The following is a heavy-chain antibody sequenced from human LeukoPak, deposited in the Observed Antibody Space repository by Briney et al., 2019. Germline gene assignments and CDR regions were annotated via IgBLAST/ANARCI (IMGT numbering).Heavy chain of an antibody. J-gene: IGHJ4*02. CDR1: GYSFTSFG. Sequence: ASVKVSCKASGYSFTSFGINWVRQATGQGLEWMGWMNPNTGNTGYAQKFQGRVTMTRNTSISTAYMELSSLRSEDTAVYYCARAKQQLVIGSYFDYWGQGTLVTVSS. CDR3: ARAKQQLVIGSYFDY. V-gene: IGHV1-8*01. D-gene: IGHD6-13*01. CDR2: MNPNTGNT.